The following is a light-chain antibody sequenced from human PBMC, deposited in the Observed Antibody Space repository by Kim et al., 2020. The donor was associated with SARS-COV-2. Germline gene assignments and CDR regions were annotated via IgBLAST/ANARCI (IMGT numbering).Light chain of an antibody. CDR2: LNYDGSH. V-gene: IGLV4-69*01. Sequence: QPVLTQSPSASASLGASVKLTCTLSSGHSRYAIAWHQQQPEKDPRFLMKLNYDGSHTKGDGIPDRFSGSSSGAERYLTISSLQSEDEADYYCQTWDTGIWVFGGGTQLTVL. CDR3: QTWDTGIWV. J-gene: IGLJ3*02. CDR1: SGHSRYA.